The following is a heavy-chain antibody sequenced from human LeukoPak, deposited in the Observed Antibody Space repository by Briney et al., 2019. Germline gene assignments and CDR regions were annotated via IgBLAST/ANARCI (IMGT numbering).Heavy chain of an antibody. CDR2: IYTSGST. Sequence: SETLSLTCTVSGGSISSGSFYWSWIRQPAGKGLEWIGHIYTSGSTNYNPSLKSRVTISVDTSKNQFSLKLSSVTAADTAVYYCARDTIPPGPYGRGSDYYYGMDVWGQGTTVTVSS. V-gene: IGHV4-61*09. CDR3: ARDTIPPGPYGRGSDYYYGMDV. J-gene: IGHJ6*02. CDR1: GGSISSGSFY. D-gene: IGHD3-10*01.